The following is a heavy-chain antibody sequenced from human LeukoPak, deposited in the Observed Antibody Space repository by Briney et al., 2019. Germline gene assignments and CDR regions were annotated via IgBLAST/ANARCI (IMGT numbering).Heavy chain of an antibody. D-gene: IGHD3-9*01. Sequence: SETLSLTCTVSGGSISSYYWSWIRQPPGKGLEWIGYIYTSGSTNYNPSLKSRVTISVDTSKNQFSLKLSSVTAADTAVYYCARYYDILTGLDYWGQEPWSPSPQ. CDR2: IYTSGST. CDR3: ARYYDILTGLDY. V-gene: IGHV4-4*09. J-gene: IGHJ4*01. CDR1: GGSISSYY.